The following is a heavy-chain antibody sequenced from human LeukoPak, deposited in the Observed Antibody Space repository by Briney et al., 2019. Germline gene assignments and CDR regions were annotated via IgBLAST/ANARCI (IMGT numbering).Heavy chain of an antibody. CDR1: GGSFSGYY. CDR2: INHSGST. V-gene: IGHV4-34*01. Sequence: PSETLSLTCAAYGGSFSGYYWSWIRQPPGKGLEWIGEINHSGSTNYNPSLKSRVTISVDTSKNQFSLKLSSVTAADTAVYYCARLYLFLSWFGELLGGNWFDPWGQGTLVAVSS. D-gene: IGHD3-10*01. J-gene: IGHJ5*02. CDR3: ARLYLFLSWFGELLGGNWFDP.